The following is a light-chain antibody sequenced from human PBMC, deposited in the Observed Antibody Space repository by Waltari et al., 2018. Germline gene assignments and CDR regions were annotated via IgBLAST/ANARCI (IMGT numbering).Light chain of an antibody. V-gene: IGLV1-44*01. CDR2: RSY. Sequence: QSVLTQPPSASGSPGQRVTISCSGSSSNIGDYSVKWYQHFPGTAPKLLIYRSYQRTSGVPDRFSASKSGTSASLAISGLQSEDEADYYCATWDDSLNGVVFGGGTKLTVL. CDR3: ATWDDSLNGVV. J-gene: IGLJ2*01. CDR1: SSNIGDYS.